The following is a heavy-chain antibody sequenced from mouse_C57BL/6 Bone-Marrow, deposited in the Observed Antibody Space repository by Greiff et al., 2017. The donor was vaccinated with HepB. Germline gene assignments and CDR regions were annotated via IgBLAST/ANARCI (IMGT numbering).Heavy chain of an antibody. J-gene: IGHJ1*03. CDR2: IRSKSNNYAT. CDR3: VRLHYYGSPWYFDV. D-gene: IGHD1-1*01. CDR1: GFSFNTYA. V-gene: IGHV10-1*01. Sequence: DVHLVESGGGLVQPKGSLKLSCAASGFSFNTYAMNWVRQAPGKGLEWVARIRSKSNNYATYYADSVKDRFTISRDDSESMLYLQMNNLKTEDTAMYYCVRLHYYGSPWYFDVWGTGTTVTVSS.